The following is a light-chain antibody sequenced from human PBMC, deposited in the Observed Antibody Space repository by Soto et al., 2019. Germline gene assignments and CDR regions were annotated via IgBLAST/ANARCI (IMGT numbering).Light chain of an antibody. CDR2: GAS. CDR1: QSVSSNY. J-gene: IGKJ5*01. V-gene: IGKV3-20*01. CDR3: QQYGSSAPIT. Sequence: EIVLTQSPGTLSLSPGDRATLSCRAGQSVSSNYLAWYQQKYGQAPSLLIYGASSRATGIPDRFSGSGSGTDFTLTISRLEPEDFGMYYCQQYGSSAPITFGQGTRLEI.